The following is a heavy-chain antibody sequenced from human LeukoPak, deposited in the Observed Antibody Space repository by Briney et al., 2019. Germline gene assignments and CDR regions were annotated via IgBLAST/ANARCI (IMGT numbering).Heavy chain of an antibody. CDR3: ARGPDFYGSGSLYYFDY. D-gene: IGHD3-10*01. CDR2: ISSDGTT. CDR1: GFSVSSNY. J-gene: IGHJ4*02. V-gene: IGHV3-53*04. Sequence: GGSLRLSCAASGFSVSSNYMSWVRQAPGKGLECVSVISSDGTTYYADSVNGRFTISRHNSKNTLDLQMNSLRPEDTAVYFCARGPDFYGSGSLYYFDYWGLGTLVTVSS.